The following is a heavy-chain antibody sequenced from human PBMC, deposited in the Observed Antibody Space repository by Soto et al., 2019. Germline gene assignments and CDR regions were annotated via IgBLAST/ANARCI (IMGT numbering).Heavy chain of an antibody. D-gene: IGHD3-22*01. Sequence: QVQLVESGGGVVQPGRSLRLSCAASGFTFSSYGMHWVRRAPGKGLEWVAVIWYDGSNKYYADSVKGRFTISRDNSKNTLYLQMNSLRAEDTAVYYCAREYYYDSSGYAYYYYGMDVWGQGTTVTVSS. V-gene: IGHV3-33*01. J-gene: IGHJ6*02. CDR1: GFTFSSYG. CDR3: AREYYYDSSGYAYYYYGMDV. CDR2: IWYDGSNK.